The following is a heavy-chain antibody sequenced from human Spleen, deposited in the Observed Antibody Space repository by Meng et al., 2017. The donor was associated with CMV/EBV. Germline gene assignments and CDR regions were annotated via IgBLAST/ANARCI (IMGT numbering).Heavy chain of an antibody. V-gene: IGHV4-4*07. J-gene: IGHJ5*02. CDR3: AGSGRSYWFDP. D-gene: IGHD3-10*01. Sequence: GQVHESGPGLVKPSGPLSLTCPCSVRSISSYYWSWIRQPAGKGLEWIGHIYSSGSTNYNPSLKSRVTMSLDTSKSQFSLKLSSVTAADTAVYYCAGSGRSYWFDPWGQGTLVTVSS. CDR1: VRSISSYY. CDR2: IYSSGST.